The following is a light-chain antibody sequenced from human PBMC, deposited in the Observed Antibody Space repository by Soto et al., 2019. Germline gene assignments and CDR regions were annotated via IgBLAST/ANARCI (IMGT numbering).Light chain of an antibody. J-gene: IGLJ1*01. CDR1: SNDVGHSSF. Sequence: QSALTQPPSASGSPGQSVTISCTGNSNDVGHSSFISWYQQHPGKGPKLIIYEVSKRPSGVPDRFSGSKSGNTASLSVSGLQDEDEGDYFCNAQADNGKHVFGTGTKLTVL. CDR2: EVS. V-gene: IGLV2-8*01. CDR3: NAQADNGKHV.